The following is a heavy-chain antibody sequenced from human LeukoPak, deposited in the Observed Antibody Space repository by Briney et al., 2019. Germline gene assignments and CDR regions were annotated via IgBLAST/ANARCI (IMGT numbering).Heavy chain of an antibody. CDR3: ARGIGNDFDY. V-gene: IGHV6-1*01. CDR2: TYYRSKSYN. CDR1: GDSFSSNRAV. J-gene: IGHJ4*02. D-gene: IGHD5-12*01. Sequence: SQTLSLTCAVSGDSFSSNRAVWDWLRQSPSRGLEWLGRTYYRSKSYNYSAVSVKGLFTINADTSQNQFSLKLSSVTPDDTAVYYCARGIGNDFDYWGQGTLVTVSS.